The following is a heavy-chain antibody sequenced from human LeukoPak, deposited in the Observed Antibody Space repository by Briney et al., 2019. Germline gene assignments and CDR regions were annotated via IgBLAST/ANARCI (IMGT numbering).Heavy chain of an antibody. CDR3: ANLPTTVTTRFDY. CDR2: IRYDGSNK. V-gene: IGHV3-30*02. J-gene: IGHJ4*02. CDR1: GFTFSSYG. D-gene: IGHD4-17*01. Sequence: PGGSLRLSCAASGFTFSSYGMHWFRQAPGKGLEWVAFIRYDGSNKYYADSVKGRFTISRDNSKNTLYLQMNSLRAEDTAVYYCANLPTTVTTRFDYWGQGTLVTVSS.